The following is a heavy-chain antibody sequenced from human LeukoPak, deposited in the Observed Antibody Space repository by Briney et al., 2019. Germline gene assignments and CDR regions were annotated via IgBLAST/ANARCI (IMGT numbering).Heavy chain of an antibody. CDR1: GFTFSSYA. J-gene: IGHJ4*02. D-gene: IGHD2-21*02. V-gene: IGHV3-30-3*01. CDR2: ISYDGSNK. Sequence: GGSLRLSCAASGFTFSSYAMHWVRQAPGKGLEWVAVISYDGSNKYYADSVKGRFTISRDNSKNTLYLQMNSLRAEDTAVYYCARLIVVVTAIPYDHWGQGTLVTVSS. CDR3: ARLIVVVTAIPYDH.